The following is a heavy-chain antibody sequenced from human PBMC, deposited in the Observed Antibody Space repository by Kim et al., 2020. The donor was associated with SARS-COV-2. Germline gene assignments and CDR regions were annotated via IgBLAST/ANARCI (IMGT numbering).Heavy chain of an antibody. J-gene: IGHJ4*02. CDR2: IYTSGST. Sequence: SETLSLTCNVSGDFITTYYWSWIRQPAAKGLQWIGRIYTSGSTDYNPSLRNRVTMSVDTSKRQLFLKLHSVTAADTAIYYCARVDFWSAFDYWGRGTLVTVSS. V-gene: IGHV4-4*07. CDR3: ARVDFWSAFDY. D-gene: IGHD3-3*01. CDR1: GDFITTYY.